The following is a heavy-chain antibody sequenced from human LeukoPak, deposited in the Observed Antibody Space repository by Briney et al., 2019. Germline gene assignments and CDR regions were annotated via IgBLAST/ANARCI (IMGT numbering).Heavy chain of an antibody. Sequence: PGGSLRLSCAPSGFTFSSYSMNWVRQAPGKGLEWVSSISSSSSYIYYADSVKGRFTISRDNAKNSLYLQMNSLRAEDTAVYYCATHAADDCSSTSCFPQFDPWGQGTLVTVSS. V-gene: IGHV3-21*01. D-gene: IGHD2-2*01. CDR1: GFTFSSYS. CDR2: ISSSSSYI. J-gene: IGHJ5*02. CDR3: ATHAADDCSSTSCFPQFDP.